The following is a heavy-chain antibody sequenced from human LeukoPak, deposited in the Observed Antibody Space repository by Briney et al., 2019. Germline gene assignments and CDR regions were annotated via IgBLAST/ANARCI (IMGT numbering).Heavy chain of an antibody. CDR1: GYSFTSYW. Sequence: GESLKISCKGSGYSFTSYWIGWVRQMPGKGLEWMGIIYPGDSDTRYSPSFQGQVTISVDKSISTAYVQWSSVKAPDTAMYFWARLGNQLGGLEDFGIDYWGRETPVTVSS. CDR3: ARLGNQLGGLEDFGIDY. CDR2: IYPGDSDT. V-gene: IGHV5-51*01. D-gene: IGHD3-3*01. J-gene: IGHJ4*02.